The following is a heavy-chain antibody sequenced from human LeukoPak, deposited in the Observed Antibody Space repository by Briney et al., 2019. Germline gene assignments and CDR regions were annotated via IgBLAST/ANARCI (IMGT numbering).Heavy chain of an antibody. CDR3: AKGSSGYFVDL. J-gene: IGHJ5*02. D-gene: IGHD3-22*01. V-gene: IGHV3-23*01. CDR1: GFIFNNYG. Sequence: GGSLRLSCAASGFIFNNYGLIWVRQAPGKGLEWVSAISNDGGGTNYADFVKGRFTTSRDNSKNTLFLQMNSLRAGDTALYYCAKGSSGYFVDLWGQGTLVTVSS. CDR2: ISNDGGGT.